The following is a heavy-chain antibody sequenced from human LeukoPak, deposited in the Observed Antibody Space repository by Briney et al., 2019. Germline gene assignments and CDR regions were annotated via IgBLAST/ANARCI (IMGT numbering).Heavy chain of an antibody. CDR1: GFTFSSLD. V-gene: IGHV3-23*01. CDR2: ISARGSNT. CDR3: AKDSVRSGGWFYFDN. J-gene: IGHJ4*02. D-gene: IGHD6-19*01. Sequence: GGSLRLSCAASGFTFSSLDMAWVRQAPGGGLEWVSGISARGSNTFYTDSVKSRFTISRDNSKNTLYLQMSSLRAEDTAIYYCAKDSVRSGGWFYFDNWGQGTLVSVSS.